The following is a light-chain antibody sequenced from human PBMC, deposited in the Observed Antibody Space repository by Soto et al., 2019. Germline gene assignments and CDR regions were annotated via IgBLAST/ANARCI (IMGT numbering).Light chain of an antibody. V-gene: IGLV1-44*01. CDR1: SSNIGSNT. CDR2: SNN. Sequence: HSVLTQPPSASRTPGQRVTISCSGSSSNIGSNTVNWYQQLPGTAPKLLIYSNNQRPSGVPDRFSGSKSGTSASLAISGLQSEDEADYYCAAWDDSLNGPVFGGGTKLTVL. J-gene: IGLJ2*01. CDR3: AAWDDSLNGPV.